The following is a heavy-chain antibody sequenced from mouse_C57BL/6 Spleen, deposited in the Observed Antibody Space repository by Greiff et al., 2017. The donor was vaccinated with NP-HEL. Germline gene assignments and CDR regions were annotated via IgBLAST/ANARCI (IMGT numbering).Heavy chain of an antibody. D-gene: IGHD2-3*01. CDR3: ARRGDGYYGYAMDY. V-gene: IGHV5-12*01. CDR2: ISNGGGST. Sequence: EVQLVESGGGLVQPGGSLKLSCAASGFTFSDYYMYWVRQTPEKRLEWVAYISNGGGSTYYPDTVKGRFTISRDNAKNTLYLQMSRLKSEDTAMYYCARRGDGYYGYAMDYWGQGTSVTVSS. CDR1: GFTFSDYY. J-gene: IGHJ4*01.